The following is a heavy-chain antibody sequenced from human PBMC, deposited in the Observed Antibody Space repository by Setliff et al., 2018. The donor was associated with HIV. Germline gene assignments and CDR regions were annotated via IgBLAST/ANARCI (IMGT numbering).Heavy chain of an antibody. CDR1: GGSISTTNYY. J-gene: IGHJ5*02. Sequence: SETLSLTCSVSGGSISTTNYYWGWVRQPPGTGLEWIGIIYYRGSAYYDLSLKSRVTLSVDTSKNSFSLNLTSVTAADTAVYFCARARGPPLPVLDLWGQGTLVTVSS. CDR2: IYYRGSA. V-gene: IGHV4-39*07. D-gene: IGHD3-10*01. CDR3: ARARGPPLPVLDL.